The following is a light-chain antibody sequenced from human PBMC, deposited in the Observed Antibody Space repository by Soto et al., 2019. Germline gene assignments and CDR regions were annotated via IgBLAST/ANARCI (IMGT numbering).Light chain of an antibody. CDR2: DVT. CDR3: CAYAGSYTLL. V-gene: IGLV2-11*01. Sequence: QSVLTQPRSVSGSPRQSVTISCTGTSSDVGTYNSVSWYQQYPGKGPKLVLYDVTKRPSGVPDRFSSSKSGNTASLTISDLQIEDEADYHCCAYAGSYTLLFGGGTKLTVL. CDR1: SSDVGTYNS. J-gene: IGLJ2*01.